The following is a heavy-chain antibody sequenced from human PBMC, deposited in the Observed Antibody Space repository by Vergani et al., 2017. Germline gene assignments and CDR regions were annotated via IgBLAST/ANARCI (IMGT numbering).Heavy chain of an antibody. V-gene: IGHV2-5*02. CDR3: ARAGIAFPVLWFDP. CDR1: GFSLSTSGVG. Sequence: QITLKESGPTLVKPTQTLTLTCTFSGFSLSTSGVGVGWIRQPPGKALEWLALIYWDDDKRYSPSLKSRLTITKDTYKNQVVLTMTNMDPVDTATYYCARAGIAFPVLWFDPWGQGTLVTVSS. D-gene: IGHD6-13*01. CDR2: IYWDDDK. J-gene: IGHJ5*02.